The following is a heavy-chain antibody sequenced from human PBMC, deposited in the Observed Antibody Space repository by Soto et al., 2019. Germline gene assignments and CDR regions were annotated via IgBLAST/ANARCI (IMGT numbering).Heavy chain of an antibody. D-gene: IGHD2-21*02. Sequence: PSETLSLTCTVSGGSISSHYWSWIRQPPGKGLEWIGYLYYTGSTYYNPSLTSRVTISVDTSKNHFSLKLTSVTAADTAVYYCARSPSDFDGNWFDPWGQGTLVTVS. J-gene: IGHJ5*02. CDR3: ARSPSDFDGNWFDP. CDR2: LYYTGST. CDR1: GGSISSHY. V-gene: IGHV4-59*11.